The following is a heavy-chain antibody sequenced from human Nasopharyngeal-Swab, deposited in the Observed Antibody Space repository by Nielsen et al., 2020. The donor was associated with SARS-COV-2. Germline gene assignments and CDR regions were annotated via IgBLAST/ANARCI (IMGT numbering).Heavy chain of an antibody. D-gene: IGHD5-24*01. CDR2: IYHSGST. V-gene: IGHV4-34*13. CDR3: AGGRDGYTNYYYYYGMDV. J-gene: IGHJ6*02. Sequence: WIRQPPGKGLEWIGEIYHSGSTNYNPSLKSRVTISVDTSKNQFSLKLSSVTAADTAVYYCAGGRDGYTNYYYYYGMDVWGQGTTVTVSS.